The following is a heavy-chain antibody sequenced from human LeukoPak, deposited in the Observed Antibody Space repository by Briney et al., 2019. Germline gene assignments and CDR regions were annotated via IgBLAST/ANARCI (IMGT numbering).Heavy chain of an antibody. CDR2: ISGSGGST. V-gene: IGHV3-23*01. CDR3: AKDFSSGWFFPWSDP. CDR1: GFTFSSYA. J-gene: IGHJ5*02. D-gene: IGHD6-19*01. Sequence: GGSLRLSCAASGFTFSSYAMSWVRQAPGKGLEWVSAISGSGGSTYYADSVKGRFTISRDNSKNTLYLQMNSLRAEDTAVYYCAKDFSSGWFFPWSDPWGQGTLVTVSS.